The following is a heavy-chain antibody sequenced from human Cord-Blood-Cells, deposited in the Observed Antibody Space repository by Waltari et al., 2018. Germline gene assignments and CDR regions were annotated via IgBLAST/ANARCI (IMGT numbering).Heavy chain of an antibody. Sequence: QVQLVQSGAEVKKPGASVKVSCKASGYTFTGYYMHWVRQAPGQGLEWIGWINPNRGGTNYAQKLQGRVTMTRDTSISTAYMELSRLRSDDTAVYYCARVGLDCSSTSCYEYFQHWGQGTLVTVSS. J-gene: IGHJ1*01. V-gene: IGHV1-2*02. CDR1: GYTFTGYY. CDR3: ARVGLDCSSTSCYEYFQH. CDR2: INPNRGGT. D-gene: IGHD2-2*01.